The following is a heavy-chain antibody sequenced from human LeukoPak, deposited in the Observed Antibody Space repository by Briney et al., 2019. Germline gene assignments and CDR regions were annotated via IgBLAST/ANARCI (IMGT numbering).Heavy chain of an antibody. CDR2: IYPGDSDT. J-gene: IGHJ3*01. D-gene: IGHD6-13*01. CDR1: GDSFTSYW. Sequence: GESLKISCKGSGDSFTSYWIGWVRQMPGKGPEWMGIIYPGDSDTRYSPSFQGQVTISADKSISTAYLQWSSLKASDTAMYYCAKSSSHSRSWYSADAFDVWGQGTMVTVSS. CDR3: AKSSSHSRSWYSADAFDV. V-gene: IGHV5-51*01.